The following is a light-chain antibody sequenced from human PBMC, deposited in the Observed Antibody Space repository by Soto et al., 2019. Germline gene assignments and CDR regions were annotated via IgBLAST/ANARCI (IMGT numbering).Light chain of an antibody. Sequence: EIVLTQSPATLSLSPGERATLSCRASQSVSSSLAWYQQKPGQAPRLLIYDASNRATGIPARFSGSGSGTDFPLTISSLEPEDFAVYHCQQRSNWPPLFTFGPGTKVDIK. CDR1: QSVSSS. CDR2: DAS. CDR3: QQRSNWPPLFT. J-gene: IGKJ3*01. V-gene: IGKV3-11*01.